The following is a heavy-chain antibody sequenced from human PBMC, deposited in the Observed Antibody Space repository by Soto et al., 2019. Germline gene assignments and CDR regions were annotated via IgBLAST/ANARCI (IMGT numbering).Heavy chain of an antibody. V-gene: IGHV4-30-2*01. CDR2: ILHTGGT. CDR3: ATLHFGEGFDY. D-gene: IGHD3-10*01. CDR1: GGSISGGGFS. J-gene: IGHJ4*02. Sequence: PSETLSLTCAVSGGSISGGGFSWSWIRQPPGKGLEWIGYILHTGGTQYNPSLKIRVSMSVDKSKNQFSLHLTSVTAAGPAVYYCATLHFGEGFDYSGQGALVTVSS.